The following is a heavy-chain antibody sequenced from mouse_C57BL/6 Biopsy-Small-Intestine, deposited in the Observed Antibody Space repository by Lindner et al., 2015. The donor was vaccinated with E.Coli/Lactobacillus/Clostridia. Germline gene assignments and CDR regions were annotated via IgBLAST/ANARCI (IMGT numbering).Heavy chain of an antibody. CDR1: GYTFTSYD. V-gene: IGHV1-18*01. CDR2: INPNNGGT. CDR3: ARDGLLRPYFDV. D-gene: IGHD1-2*01. Sequence: VQLQESGPELVKPGASVKLSCKASGYTFTSYDINWVKQRPGQGLEWIGDINPNNGGTIYNQKFKGKATLTVDKSSSTAYMELRSLTSEDTAVYYCARDGLLRPYFDVWGTGTTVTVSS. J-gene: IGHJ1*03.